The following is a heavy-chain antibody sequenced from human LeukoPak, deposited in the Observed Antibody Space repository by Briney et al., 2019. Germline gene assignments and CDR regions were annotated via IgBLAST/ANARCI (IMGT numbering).Heavy chain of an antibody. V-gene: IGHV3-21*01. CDR1: GFTFSSYS. D-gene: IGHD1-26*01. CDR2: ISSSSSYI. J-gene: IGHJ4*02. CDR3: ARDQEVKIVGAPPGY. Sequence: GGSLRLSCAASGFTFSSYSMNWVRQAPGKGLEWVSSISSSSSYIYYADSVKGRFTISRDNAKNSLYLRMNSLRAEDTAVYYCARDQEVKIVGAPPGYWGQGTLVTVSS.